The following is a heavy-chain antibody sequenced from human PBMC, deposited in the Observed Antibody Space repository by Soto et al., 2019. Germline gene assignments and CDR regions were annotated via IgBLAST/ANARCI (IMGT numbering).Heavy chain of an antibody. D-gene: IGHD1-26*01. CDR2: MNPNSGNT. CDR1: GYTFTSYD. Sequence: GASVKVSCKASGYTFTSYDINWVRQATGRGLEWMGWMNPNSGNTGYAQKFQGRVTMTRNTSISTAYMELSSLRSEDTAVYYCARVGIVGATYDAFDIWGQGTMVTVSS. J-gene: IGHJ3*02. V-gene: IGHV1-8*01. CDR3: ARVGIVGATYDAFDI.